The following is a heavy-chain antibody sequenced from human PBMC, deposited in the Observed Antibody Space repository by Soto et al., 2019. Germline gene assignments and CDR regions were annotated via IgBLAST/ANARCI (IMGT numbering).Heavy chain of an antibody. D-gene: IGHD3-9*01. V-gene: IGHV3-74*01. CDR1: GFTFSSYW. J-gene: IGHJ4*02. Sequence: GGSVRLSCAASGFTFSSYWMHWVRQAPGKGLVWVSRINSDGSSTSYADSVKGRFTISRDNAKNTLYLQMNSLRAEDTAVYYCARDSYDILTGLLDYWGQGTLVTVSS. CDR2: INSDGSST. CDR3: ARDSYDILTGLLDY.